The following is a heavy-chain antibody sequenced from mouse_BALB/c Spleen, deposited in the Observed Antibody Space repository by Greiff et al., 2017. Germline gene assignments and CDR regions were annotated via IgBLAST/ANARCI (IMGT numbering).Heavy chain of an antibody. V-gene: IGHV5-17*02. CDR3: ARSEGNYGYFDV. D-gene: IGHD2-1*01. Sequence: DVQLQESGGGLVQPGGSRKLSCAASGFTFSSFGMHWVRQAPEKGLEWVAYISSGSSTIYYADTVKGRFTISRDNPKNTLFLQMTSLRSEDTAMYYCARSEGNYGYFDVWGAGTTVTVSS. CDR1: GFTFSSFG. CDR2: ISSGSSTI. J-gene: IGHJ1*01.